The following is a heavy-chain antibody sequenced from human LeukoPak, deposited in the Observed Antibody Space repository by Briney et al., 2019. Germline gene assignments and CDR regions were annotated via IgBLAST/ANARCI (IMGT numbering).Heavy chain of an antibody. CDR2: ISYDGSNK. CDR3: ARATLGVTLFDY. V-gene: IGHV3-30-3*01. D-gene: IGHD3-16*01. CDR1: GFTFSSYA. J-gene: IGHJ4*02. Sequence: AGGSLRLSCAASGFTFSSYAMHWVRQAPGKGLEWVAVISYDGSNKYYADSVKGRFTISRDNSKNTLYLQMNSLRAEDTAVYYCARATLGVTLFDYWGQGTLVTVSS.